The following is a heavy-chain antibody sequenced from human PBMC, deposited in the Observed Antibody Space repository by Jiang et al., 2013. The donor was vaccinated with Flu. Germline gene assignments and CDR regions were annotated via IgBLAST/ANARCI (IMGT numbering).Heavy chain of an antibody. Sequence: AISWVRQAPGQGLEWMGGIIPIVGTAKYAQKFHGRLTISAHESTRTADIELSSLTSDDTAVYYCARGSQPADYYYGMDVWGQGTTVTVS. D-gene: IGHD2-2*01. V-gene: IGHV1-69*01. J-gene: IGHJ6*02. CDR3: ARGSQPADYYYGMDV. CDR2: IIPIVGTA. CDR1: A.